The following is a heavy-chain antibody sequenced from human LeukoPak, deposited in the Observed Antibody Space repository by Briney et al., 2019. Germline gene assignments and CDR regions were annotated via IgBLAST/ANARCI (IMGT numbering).Heavy chain of an antibody. V-gene: IGHV1-8*03. Sequence: ASVKVSCKASGYTFTSYDINWVRQATGQGLEWMGWMNPNSGNTGYAQKFQGRVTITRNTSISTAYMELSSLRSEDTAVYYCARDYYGSGNNWFDPRGQGTLVTVSS. CDR1: GYTFTSYD. CDR2: MNPNSGNT. CDR3: ARDYYGSGNNWFDP. D-gene: IGHD3-10*01. J-gene: IGHJ5*02.